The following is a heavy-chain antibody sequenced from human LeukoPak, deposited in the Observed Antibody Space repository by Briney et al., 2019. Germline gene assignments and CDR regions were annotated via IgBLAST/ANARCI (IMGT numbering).Heavy chain of an antibody. D-gene: IGHD6-13*01. CDR2: IYYTGNT. V-gene: IGHV4-30-4*07. CDR3: ARVLAAAGNNWFDP. Sequence: PSETLSLTCTVSGGSISSGGYSWSWTRQPPGKGMEFIAYIYYTGNTYFNPSLKSRVTISVDTSKNQFSLKLTSVTAADTAVYYCARVLAAAGNNWFDPWGQGTLVTVSS. J-gene: IGHJ5*02. CDR1: GGSISSGGYS.